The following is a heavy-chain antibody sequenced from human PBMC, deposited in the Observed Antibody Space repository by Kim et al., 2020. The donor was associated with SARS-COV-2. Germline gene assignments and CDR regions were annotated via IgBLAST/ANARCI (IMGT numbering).Heavy chain of an antibody. J-gene: IGHJ4*02. Sequence: CHTPSLKPRVSISRDTSRNTFSLIFSAVTAADTAVYYCARSPVSWAYYFDYWGQGALVTVSS. V-gene: IGHV4-39*02. CDR3: ARSPVSWAYYFDY. D-gene: IGHD6-13*01.